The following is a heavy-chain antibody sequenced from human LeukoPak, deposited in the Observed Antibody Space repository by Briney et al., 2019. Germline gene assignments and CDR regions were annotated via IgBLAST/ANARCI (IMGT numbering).Heavy chain of an antibody. V-gene: IGHV3-53*01. CDR3: AGRACSSTSCYGGGAFDI. Sequence: GGSLRLSCAASGFTVSSNYMSWVRQAPGKGLEWVSVIYSGGSTNYADSVKGRFTISRDNSKNTLYLQMNSLRAEDTAVYYCAGRACSSTSCYGGGAFDIWGQGTMVTVSS. D-gene: IGHD2-2*01. CDR2: IYSGGST. J-gene: IGHJ3*02. CDR1: GFTVSSNY.